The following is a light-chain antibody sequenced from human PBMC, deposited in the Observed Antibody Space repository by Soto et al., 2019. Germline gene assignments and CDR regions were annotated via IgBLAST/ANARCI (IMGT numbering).Light chain of an antibody. Sequence: QSALTQPASVSGSPGQSITISCTGTSSDDGSYNLVSWYQQYPGKAPKLMIYEGDERPSGVSNRFSGSKSGNTASLTISGLQAEDEADYYCYSYAGRSTSVFGGGTQLTVL. J-gene: IGLJ2*01. V-gene: IGLV2-23*01. CDR3: YSYAGRSTSV. CDR1: SSDDGSYNL. CDR2: EGD.